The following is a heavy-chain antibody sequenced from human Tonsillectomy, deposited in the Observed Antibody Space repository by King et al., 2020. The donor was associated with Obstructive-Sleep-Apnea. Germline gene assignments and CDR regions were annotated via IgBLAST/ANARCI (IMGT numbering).Heavy chain of an antibody. J-gene: IGHJ4*02. V-gene: IGHV3-9*01. Sequence: EVQLVESGGGLVQPGRSLRLSCAASGFTFDDYAMHWVRQAPGKGLEWVSGISWNSGSIGYADSVKGRFSISRDNAKNSLYLQMNSLRAEDTALYYCARVPITTMVRGAADYWGQGTLVTVSS. D-gene: IGHD3-10*01. CDR2: ISWNSGSI. CDR1: GFTFDDYA. CDR3: ARVPITTMVRGAADY.